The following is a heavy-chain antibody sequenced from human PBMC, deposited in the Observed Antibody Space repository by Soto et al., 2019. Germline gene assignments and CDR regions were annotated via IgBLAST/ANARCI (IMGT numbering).Heavy chain of an antibody. V-gene: IGHV3-20*04. CDR3: ARDPYYYGSGSYDRYFDY. D-gene: IGHD3-10*01. Sequence: EVQLVESGGGVVRPGGSLRLTCAASGFTFDDYGMSWVRQAPGKGLEWVSGINWNGGSTGYADSVKGRFTISRDNAKNSLYLQMNSLRAEDTALYYCARDPYYYGSGSYDRYFDYWGQGTLVTVSS. J-gene: IGHJ4*02. CDR1: GFTFDDYG. CDR2: INWNGGST.